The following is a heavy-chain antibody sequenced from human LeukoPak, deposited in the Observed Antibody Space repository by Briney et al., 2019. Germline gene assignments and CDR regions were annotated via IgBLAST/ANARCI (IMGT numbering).Heavy chain of an antibody. CDR1: GYTLTAYY. Sequence: GASVKVSCKASGYTLTAYYIHWVRQAPGQGLEWVGWINPNNGRTHYSQNFQGRVTMTEDTSTDTAYMELSSLRSEDTAVYYCATAGHGSYYAGYTHWGQGTLVTVSS. J-gene: IGHJ4*02. V-gene: IGHV1-2*02. CDR3: ATAGHGSYYAGYTH. CDR2: INPNNGRT. D-gene: IGHD1-26*01.